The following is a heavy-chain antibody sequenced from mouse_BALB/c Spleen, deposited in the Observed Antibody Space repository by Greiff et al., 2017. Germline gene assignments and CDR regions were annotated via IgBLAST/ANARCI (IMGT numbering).Heavy chain of an antibody. D-gene: IGHD1-1*01. CDR2: ISSGSSTI. Sequence: EVHLVESGGGLVQPGGSRKLSCAASGFTFSSFGMHWVRQAPEKGLEWVAYISSGSSTIYYADTVKGRFTISRDNPKNTLFLQMTSLRSEDTAMYYCAREGYYGSSYYFDYWGQGTTRTVSS. J-gene: IGHJ2*01. V-gene: IGHV5-17*02. CDR3: AREGYYGSSYYFDY. CDR1: GFTFSSFG.